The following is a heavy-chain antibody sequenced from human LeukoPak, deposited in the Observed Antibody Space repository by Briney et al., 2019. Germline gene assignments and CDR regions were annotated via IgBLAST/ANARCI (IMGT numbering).Heavy chain of an antibody. V-gene: IGHV4-39*07. CDR3: ARARVGATRNWFDP. CDR1: GGSISGTNSY. CDR2: IYFSGST. D-gene: IGHD1-26*01. J-gene: IGHJ5*02. Sequence: SETLSLTCIVSGGSISGTNSYWAWIRQPAGKGLEWIGSIYFSGSTFYKSSLESRLNMSVDMSKNQFSLKVRSVTAADTAVYYCARARVGATRNWFDPWGQGTLVTVSS.